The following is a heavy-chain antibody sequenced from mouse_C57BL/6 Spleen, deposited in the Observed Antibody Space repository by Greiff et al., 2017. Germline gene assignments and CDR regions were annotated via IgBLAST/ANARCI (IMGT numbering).Heavy chain of an antibody. Sequence: VQLKESGAELVRPGASVKLSCTASGFNIKDDYMHWVKQRPEQGLEWIGWIDPENGDTEYASKFQGKATITADTSSNTAYLQLSSLTSEDTAVYYCTTAYYLYWGKGTTLTVSS. CDR3: TTAYYLY. J-gene: IGHJ2*01. CDR1: GFNIKDDY. CDR2: IDPENGDT. V-gene: IGHV14-4*01. D-gene: IGHD1-1*02.